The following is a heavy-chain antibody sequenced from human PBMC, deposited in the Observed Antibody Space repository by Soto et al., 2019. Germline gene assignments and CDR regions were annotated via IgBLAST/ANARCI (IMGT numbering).Heavy chain of an antibody. CDR1: GFTFISYT. CDR3: ARDLRFTTGVDY. D-gene: IGHD2-8*02. Sequence: EVQLVESGGGLVKPGGSLRLSCAASGFTFISYTMNWVRQAPGKGLEWVSSISSSSSYIYYADSLKGRFTISRDNAKNSLYLQMNSLRAEDTAVYYCARDLRFTTGVDYWGQGTQVTVSS. CDR2: ISSSSSYI. J-gene: IGHJ4*02. V-gene: IGHV3-21*01.